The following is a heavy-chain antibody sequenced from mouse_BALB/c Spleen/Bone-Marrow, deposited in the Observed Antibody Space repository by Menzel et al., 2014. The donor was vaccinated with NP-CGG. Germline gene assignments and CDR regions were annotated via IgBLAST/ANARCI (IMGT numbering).Heavy chain of an antibody. CDR2: INPGSGGT. J-gene: IGHJ3*01. V-gene: IGHV1-54*01. CDR1: GHAFTNYL. Sequence: VQLQQSGAELVRPGTSVKVSCKASGHAFTNYLLEWVKQRPGQGLEWIGVINPGSGGTNYNEKFKGKATLTADKSSSTAYMQLSSLTSEDSAVYFCAGSTPLAYWGQGTLVTVSA. CDR3: AGSTPLAY. D-gene: IGHD1-1*01.